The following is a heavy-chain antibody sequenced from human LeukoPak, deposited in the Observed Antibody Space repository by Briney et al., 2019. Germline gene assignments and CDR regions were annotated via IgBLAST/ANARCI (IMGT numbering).Heavy chain of an antibody. J-gene: IGHJ5*02. CDR3: ARAPIPYDRSRTDYRFDP. V-gene: IGHV4-4*07. CDR1: GGSISTYY. Sequence: SETLSLTCSVCGGSISTYYGSWIRQPAGRGLEGIGRIYMSGTTNYNPSLRSRVTTSADAPKNQFSPTLSSVTAADTAVYYCARAPIPYDRSRTDYRFDPWGQGTLVTVAS. CDR2: IYMSGTT. D-gene: IGHD3-16*01.